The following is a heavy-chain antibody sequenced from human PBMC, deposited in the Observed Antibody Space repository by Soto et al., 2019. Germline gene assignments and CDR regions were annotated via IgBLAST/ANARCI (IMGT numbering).Heavy chain of an antibody. V-gene: IGHV3-30*18. J-gene: IGHJ4*02. CDR1: GFSISSSN. CDR2: ISYDGSNK. Sequence: GGSLRLSCEASGFSISSSNMHWVRQAPGKGLEWVAVISYDGSNKYYADSVKGRFTISRDNSKNTLYLQMNSLRAEDTAVYYCAKDGEAVAANRGLDYWGQGTLVTVSS. D-gene: IGHD6-19*01. CDR3: AKDGEAVAANRGLDY.